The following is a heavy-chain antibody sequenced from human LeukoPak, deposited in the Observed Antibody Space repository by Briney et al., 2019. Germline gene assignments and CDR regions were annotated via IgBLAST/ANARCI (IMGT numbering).Heavy chain of an antibody. Sequence: GGSLRLSCAASGFTFSSYGIHWVRQPPGKGLEWVTVISYDGDNKYYADSVKGRFTISRDNSKNTLFLQMNSLRAEDTAVYYCAKARAAYYYGSGPSYFDYWGQGTLVTVSS. V-gene: IGHV3-30*18. CDR1: GFTFSSYG. CDR3: AKARAAYYYGSGPSYFDY. D-gene: IGHD3-10*01. CDR2: ISYDGDNK. J-gene: IGHJ4*02.